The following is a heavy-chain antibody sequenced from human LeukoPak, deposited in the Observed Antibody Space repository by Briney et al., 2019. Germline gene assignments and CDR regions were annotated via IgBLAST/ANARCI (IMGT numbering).Heavy chain of an antibody. CDR2: IYHSGST. CDR1: GYSISSGYY. D-gene: IGHD6-13*01. J-gene: IGHJ4*02. Sequence: SETLSLTCTVSGYSISSGYYWGWIRQPPGKGLEWIGSIYHSGSTYYNPSLKSRVTISVDTSKNQFSLKLSSVTAADTAVYYCARPMFGILSSSWYVPLFDYWGQGTLVTVSS. V-gene: IGHV4-38-2*02. CDR3: ARPMFGILSSSWYVPLFDY.